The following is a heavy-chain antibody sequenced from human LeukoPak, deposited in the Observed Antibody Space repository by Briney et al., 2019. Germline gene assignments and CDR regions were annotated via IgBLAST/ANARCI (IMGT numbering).Heavy chain of an antibody. CDR1: GFTFSSYS. Sequence: GGSLRLSCAASGFTFSSYSTNSVRQARGKGLEWVSSISSSSSYIYYADSVKGRFTISRDNAKNSLYLQMNSLRAEDTAVYYCARVSVDTAMVTPSGFDYWGQGTLVTVSS. CDR2: ISSSSSYI. J-gene: IGHJ4*02. D-gene: IGHD5-18*01. V-gene: IGHV3-21*01. CDR3: ARVSVDTAMVTPSGFDY.